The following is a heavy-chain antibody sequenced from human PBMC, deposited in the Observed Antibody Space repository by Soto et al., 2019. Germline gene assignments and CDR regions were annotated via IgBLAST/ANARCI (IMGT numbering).Heavy chain of an antibody. Sequence: QITLKESGPTLVKPTQTLTLTCTFSGFSLSTSGVGVGWIRQPPGKALEWLAIIYWEDAKRYRPSLKSRLTITKDTSKQQVVLTVNTMDPVDTATYYCAHVYGGYDNCDYWGEGTLVTVSS. V-gene: IGHV2-5*02. CDR3: AHVYGGYDNCDY. CDR2: IYWEDAK. J-gene: IGHJ4*02. CDR1: GFSLSTSGVG. D-gene: IGHD5-12*01.